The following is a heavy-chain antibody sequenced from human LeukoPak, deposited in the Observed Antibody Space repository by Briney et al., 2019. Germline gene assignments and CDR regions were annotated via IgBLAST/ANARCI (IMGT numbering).Heavy chain of an antibody. Sequence: SETLSLTCTVSGGSISSYYWSWVRQPPGKGLEWIGYIYYSGSTYYNPSLKSRVTISVETSKNRFSLELSSVTAADTAVYYCATHSSGYDSGNDAFDIWGQGTMVTVSS. D-gene: IGHD3-22*01. CDR3: ATHSSGYDSGNDAFDI. CDR2: IYYSGST. CDR1: GGSISSYY. J-gene: IGHJ3*02. V-gene: IGHV4-30-4*01.